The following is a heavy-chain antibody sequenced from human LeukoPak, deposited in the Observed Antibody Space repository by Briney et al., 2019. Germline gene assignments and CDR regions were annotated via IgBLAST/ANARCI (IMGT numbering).Heavy chain of an antibody. CDR3: AGRYDSSGYPLH. CDR1: GFSVSSNY. D-gene: IGHD3-22*01. V-gene: IGHV3-53*01. CDR2: IYSGGTT. J-gene: IGHJ4*02. Sequence: QSGGSLRLSCAASGFSVSSNYVSWVRQAPGKGLEWVSVIYSGGTTYYADSIKGRFTISRDNSKNTLYLQMNSLRAEDTAVYYCAGRYDSSGYPLHWGQGTPVTVSS.